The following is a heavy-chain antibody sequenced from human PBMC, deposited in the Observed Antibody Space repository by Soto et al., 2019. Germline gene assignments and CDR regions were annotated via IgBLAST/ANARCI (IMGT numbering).Heavy chain of an antibody. CDR2: IYYSGST. CDR3: ARQPIVVVPAAMTDYFDY. D-gene: IGHD2-2*01. Sequence: QLQLQESGPGLVKPSETLSLTCTVSGGSISSSSYYWGWIRQPPGKGLEWIGSIYYSGSTYYNPSLKSRVTISVDTSKNQFSLKLSSVTAADTAVYYCARQPIVVVPAAMTDYFDYWGQGTLVTVSS. V-gene: IGHV4-39*01. J-gene: IGHJ4*02. CDR1: GGSISSSSYY.